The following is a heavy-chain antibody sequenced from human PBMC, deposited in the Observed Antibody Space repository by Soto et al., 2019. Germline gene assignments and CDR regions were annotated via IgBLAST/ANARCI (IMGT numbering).Heavy chain of an antibody. J-gene: IGHJ3*02. CDR2: IIPMLGVR. CDR3: TIGSWSGEVFDI. Sequence: QVQLVQSGAEVKKPGSSVKVSCKDSGGTFSTYSMFWVRQAPGQGLEWMGRIIPMLGVRNYAQRFQDRVTIIADKSTATVHMVLSSLRSEDTALYYCTIGSWSGEVFDIWGQGTMVTVSS. CDR1: GGTFSTYS. D-gene: IGHD2-21*01. V-gene: IGHV1-69*02.